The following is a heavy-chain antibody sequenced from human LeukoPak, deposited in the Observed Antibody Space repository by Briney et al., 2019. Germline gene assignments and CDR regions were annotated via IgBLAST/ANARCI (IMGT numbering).Heavy chain of an antibody. D-gene: IGHD3-22*01. CDR3: ARTYYYDSSGYFYQYYFDY. J-gene: IGHJ4*02. V-gene: IGHV1-2*02. Sequence: ASVKVSCKASGYTFTGYYMHWVRQAPGQGLEWMGWINPNSGGTNYAQKFQGRVTMTRDTSISTAYMELSRLRSDDTAVYYCARTYYYDSSGYFYQYYFDYWGQGTLVTVSS. CDR1: GYTFTGYY. CDR2: INPNSGGT.